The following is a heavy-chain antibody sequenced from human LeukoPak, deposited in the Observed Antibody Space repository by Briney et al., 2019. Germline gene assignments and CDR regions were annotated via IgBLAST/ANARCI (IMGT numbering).Heavy chain of an antibody. V-gene: IGHV3-74*01. J-gene: IGHJ4*02. CDR3: ARDDTNGIDY. CDR1: GFTFSYYW. CDR2: IGSDGGST. D-gene: IGHD2-2*01. Sequence: GGSLRLSCAASGFTFSYYWMLWLRQTPGKGLVSVARIGSDGGSTRYADSVKGRFTISRDNAKNTLYLQLNSLSADDTGIYYCARDDTNGIDYWGQGTLVTVSS.